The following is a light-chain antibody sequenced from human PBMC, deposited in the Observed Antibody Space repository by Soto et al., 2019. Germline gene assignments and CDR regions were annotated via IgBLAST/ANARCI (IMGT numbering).Light chain of an antibody. CDR2: AAS. V-gene: IGKV1-27*01. CDR1: QDINNY. J-gene: IGKJ3*01. CDR3: QRYNNGPPVT. Sequence: DIQMTQSPSSLYASVGDRVTITCRASQDINNYLAWYQQKPGKPPKLLIYAASTLQSGVPSRFSGGGSGTDFTLTINSLQPEDVATYYCQRYNNGPPVTFGPGTKV.